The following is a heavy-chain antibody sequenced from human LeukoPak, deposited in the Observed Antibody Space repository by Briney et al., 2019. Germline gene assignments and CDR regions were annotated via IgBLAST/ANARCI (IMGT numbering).Heavy chain of an antibody. CDR1: GFTFSSYS. Sequence: TGGSLRLSCAASGFTFSSYSMNWVRQAPGKGLEWVSYISSSSSTIYYADSVKGRFTISRDNAKNSLYLQMNSLRAEDTAVYYCARVRIGYCSGGRSDVVPCYYYYGMDVWGQGTTVTVSS. J-gene: IGHJ6*02. CDR3: ARVRIGYCSGGRSDVVPCYYYYGMDV. CDR2: ISSSSSTI. D-gene: IGHD2-15*01. V-gene: IGHV3-48*04.